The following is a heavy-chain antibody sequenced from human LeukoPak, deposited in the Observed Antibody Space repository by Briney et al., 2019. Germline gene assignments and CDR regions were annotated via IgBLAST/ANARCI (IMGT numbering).Heavy chain of an antibody. J-gene: IGHJ4*02. CDR3: ARASTHCSGCIGY. V-gene: IGHV4-34*01. D-gene: IGHD6-19*01. Sequence: PSETLSLTCAVYGGSFSGYYWSWIRQPPGKGLEWIGEINHSGSTNYNPSLKSRVTISVDTSKNQFSLKLSSVTAADTAVYYCARASTHCSGCIGYWGQGTLVTVSS. CDR2: INHSGST. CDR1: GGSFSGYY.